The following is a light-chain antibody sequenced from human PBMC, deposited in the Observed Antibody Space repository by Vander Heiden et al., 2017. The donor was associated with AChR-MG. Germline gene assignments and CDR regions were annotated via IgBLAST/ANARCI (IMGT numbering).Light chain of an antibody. Sequence: QAHLTLPRPASVSPALSITISCTGTSSDVGGSDYVSWYQQHPGRAPKLMIYDVSKRPSGVRVRFSGSKSGNTASLTISGLQAEDEADYYCCSYAGIYTFVFGTGTKLTVL. J-gene: IGLJ1*01. V-gene: IGLV2-11*01. CDR3: CSYAGIYTFV. CDR1: SSDVGGSDY. CDR2: DVS.